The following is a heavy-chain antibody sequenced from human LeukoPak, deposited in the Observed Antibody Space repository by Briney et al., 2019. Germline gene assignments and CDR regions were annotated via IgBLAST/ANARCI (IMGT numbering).Heavy chain of an antibody. V-gene: IGHV1-18*01. CDR3: ARDFCSGGRCYTTYLDY. J-gene: IGHJ4*02. D-gene: IGHD2-15*01. CDR2: ISADNGKT. CDR1: GYTFTSYG. Sequence: ASVKVSCKASGYTFTSYGISWVRQAPGQGLEWMGWISADNGKTNYAQRHQGRVTLTTGTSTSTGYMELRSLRSDDTAVYYCARDFCSGGRCYTTYLDYWGLGTLVTVSS.